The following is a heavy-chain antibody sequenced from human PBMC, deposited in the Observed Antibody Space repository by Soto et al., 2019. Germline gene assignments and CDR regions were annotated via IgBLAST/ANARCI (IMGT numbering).Heavy chain of an antibody. Sequence: EVQLLESGGGLVQPGGSLRLSYAASGFTFSSYAMTWVRQSPGKGLEGVSTISGSGGNTYFADSVKGRFTISRYNSKNTLQLQMSSLRAEDTAIYYCAKAQKGGNYYYYGMDVWGQGTTVTVSS. D-gene: IGHD1-1*01. V-gene: IGHV3-23*01. CDR2: ISGSGGNT. CDR1: GFTFSSYA. CDR3: AKAQKGGNYYYYGMDV. J-gene: IGHJ6*02.